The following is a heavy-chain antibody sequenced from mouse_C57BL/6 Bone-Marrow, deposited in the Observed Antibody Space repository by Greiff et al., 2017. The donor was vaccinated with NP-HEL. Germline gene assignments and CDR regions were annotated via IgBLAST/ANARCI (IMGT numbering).Heavy chain of an antibody. CDR2: INPYNGGT. V-gene: IGHV1-19*01. Sequence: VQLQQSGPVLVKPGASVKMSCKASGYTFTDYYMNWVKQSHGKSLEWIGVINPYNGGTSYNQKFKGKATLTVDKSSSTAYMELNSLTSEDSAVYYCARTYDYDDFDYWGQGTTLTVSS. D-gene: IGHD2-4*01. CDR3: ARTYDYDDFDY. J-gene: IGHJ2*01. CDR1: GYTFTDYY.